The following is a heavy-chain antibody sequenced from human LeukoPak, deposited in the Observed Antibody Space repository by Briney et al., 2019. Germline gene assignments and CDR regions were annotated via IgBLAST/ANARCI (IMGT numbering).Heavy chain of an antibody. CDR2: ISYDGSNK. CDR1: GFTFSSYG. J-gene: IGHJ4*02. V-gene: IGHV3-30*03. Sequence: PGRSLRLSCAASGFTFSSYGMHWVRQAPGKGLEWVAVISYDGSNKYYAASVKGRFTISRDNSKNTLYLQMNSLRAEDTAVYYCAREGVPAAIIDYWGQGTLVTVSS. CDR3: AREGVPAAIIDY. D-gene: IGHD2-2*01.